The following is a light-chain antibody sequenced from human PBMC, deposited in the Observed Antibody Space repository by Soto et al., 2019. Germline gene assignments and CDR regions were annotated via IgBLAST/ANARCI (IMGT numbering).Light chain of an antibody. CDR3: QQAYSFPIT. CDR1: QDIGHS. Sequence: DIQMTQSPSSLSSSVGDRVTFTCRASQDIGHSLAWYKQKPGKSIHLLSYGASRLQSGVPARFRGSGSGTDFTLSINSLQPEDFETYYCQQAYSFPITFGQGTRLEIK. V-gene: IGKV1-12*01. J-gene: IGKJ5*01. CDR2: GAS.